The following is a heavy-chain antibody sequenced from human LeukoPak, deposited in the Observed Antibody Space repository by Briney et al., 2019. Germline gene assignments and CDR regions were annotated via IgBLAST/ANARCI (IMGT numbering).Heavy chain of an antibody. V-gene: IGHV1-2*02. J-gene: IGHJ4*02. Sequence: ASVKVSCKAAGYTFTGYYMHWERQAPGQGLEWMGWINPNSGGTNYAQKFQGRVTMTRDTSISTAYMELSRLRSDDTAVYYCARALTKDPYFDYWGQGTLVTVSS. D-gene: IGHD2-8*01. CDR1: GYTFTGYY. CDR3: ARALTKDPYFDY. CDR2: INPNSGGT.